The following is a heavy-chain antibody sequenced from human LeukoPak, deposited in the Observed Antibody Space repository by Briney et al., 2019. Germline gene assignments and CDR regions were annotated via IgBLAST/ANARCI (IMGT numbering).Heavy chain of an antibody. D-gene: IGHD2-15*01. CDR1: GFSFSNYA. Sequence: GGSLRLSCSASGFSFSNYAMYWVRQAPGKGLEWVANIKQGGSEKYYVDSVKGRFTISRDNAKNSLYLQTNSLRAEDTAVYYCARDFGLRCSGGTCYSVYYYGMDVWGKGTTVTVSS. CDR3: ARDFGLRCSGGTCYSVYYYGMDV. J-gene: IGHJ6*04. CDR2: IKQGGSEK. V-gene: IGHV3-7*03.